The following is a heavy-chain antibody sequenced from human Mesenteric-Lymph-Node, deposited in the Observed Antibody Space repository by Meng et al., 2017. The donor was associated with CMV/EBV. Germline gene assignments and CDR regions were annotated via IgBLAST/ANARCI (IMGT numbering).Heavy chain of an antibody. CDR2: IYHRGTT. V-gene: IGHV4-31*02. D-gene: IGHD3-22*01. CDR1: GGYH. CDR3: ARSINHYYDSGDDEATWYFDL. Sequence: GGYHWGWTRQLPQKGLEWIGDIYHRGTTHYSPSLRSRLTISMDMSQNQFSLKVSSVTAADTAVYFCARSINHYYDSGDDEATWYFDLWGRGTLVTVSS. J-gene: IGHJ2*01.